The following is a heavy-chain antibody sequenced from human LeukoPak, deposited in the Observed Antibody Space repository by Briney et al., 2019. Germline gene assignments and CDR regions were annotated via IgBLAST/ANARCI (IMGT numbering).Heavy chain of an antibody. CDR1: GYTFTSYY. J-gene: IGHJ3*02. Sequence: ASVKVSCKASGYTFTSYYMHWVRQAPGQGLEWMGWINPNSGGTNYAQKFQGRVTMTRDTSISTAYMELSRLRSDDTAVYYCAKDLGGTGIFGVVKNAFDIWGQGTMVTVSS. D-gene: IGHD3-3*01. V-gene: IGHV1-2*02. CDR2: INPNSGGT. CDR3: AKDLGGTGIFGVVKNAFDI.